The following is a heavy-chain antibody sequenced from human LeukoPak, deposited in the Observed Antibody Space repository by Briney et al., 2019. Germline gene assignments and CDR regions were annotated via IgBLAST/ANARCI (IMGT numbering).Heavy chain of an antibody. D-gene: IGHD6-13*01. J-gene: IGHJ5*02. V-gene: IGHV4-59*01. CDR2: IYYSGST. CDR1: GGSISSYY. Sequence: PSETLSLTCTGSGGSISSYYWSWIRQPPGKGLEWIGYIYYSGSTNYNPSLKSRVTISVDTSKNQFSLKLSSVTAADTAVYYCARALEQQLVQGHWFDPWGQGTLVTVSS. CDR3: ARALEQQLVQGHWFDP.